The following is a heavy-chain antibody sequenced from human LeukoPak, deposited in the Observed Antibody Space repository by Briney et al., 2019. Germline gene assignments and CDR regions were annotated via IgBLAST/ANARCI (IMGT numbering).Heavy chain of an antibody. CDR3: ARGACSSTSCYPPMTSDAFDI. Sequence: PSETLSLTCTVSGGSISSYYWSWIRQPPGKGLEWIGYIYNSGTTNYNPSLKSRVTISVDTSKNQFSLKLSSVTAADTAVYYCARGACSSTSCYPPMTSDAFDIWGQGTLVTVSS. D-gene: IGHD2-2*01. CDR1: GGSISSYY. V-gene: IGHV4-59*12. CDR2: IYNSGTT. J-gene: IGHJ4*02.